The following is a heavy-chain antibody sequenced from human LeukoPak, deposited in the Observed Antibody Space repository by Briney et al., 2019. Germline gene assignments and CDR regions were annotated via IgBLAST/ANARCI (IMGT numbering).Heavy chain of an antibody. V-gene: IGHV3-48*01. CDR1: GITFSSYS. CDR3: AKPHYGSGSYYTPYYYYYMDV. Sequence: GGSLRLSCAASGITFSSYSMNWVRQAPGKGREWGSDISSSSNSIYYADSVKGRFTISRDNAKNSLYLQMNSLRAEDTAVYYCAKPHYGSGSYYTPYYYYYMDVWGKGTTVTVSS. CDR2: ISSSSNSI. J-gene: IGHJ6*03. D-gene: IGHD3-10*01.